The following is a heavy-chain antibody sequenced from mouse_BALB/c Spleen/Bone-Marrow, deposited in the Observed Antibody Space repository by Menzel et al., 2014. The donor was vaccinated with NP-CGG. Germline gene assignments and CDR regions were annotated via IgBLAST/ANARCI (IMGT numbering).Heavy chain of an antibody. J-gene: IGHJ2*01. D-gene: IGHD1-1*01. CDR3: ARRDYYGSIYGFDY. CDR1: GYSLTSYY. CDR2: IFPRNGST. Sequence: VQLQQSGPELVKPGASVKISCKASGYSLTSYYIHWVKQRPGQGLEWIGWIFPRNGSTKYNEKFKGKATLTADTSSSTAYMQLSSLTSEDSAVYFCARRDYYGSIYGFDYWGQGTTLTVSS. V-gene: IGHV1-66*01.